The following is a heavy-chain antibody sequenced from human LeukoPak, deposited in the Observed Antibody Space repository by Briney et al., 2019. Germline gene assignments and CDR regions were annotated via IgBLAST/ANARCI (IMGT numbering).Heavy chain of an antibody. Sequence: SETLSLTCTVSGGSISSSSYYWGWIRQPPGKGLEWIGSIYYSGSTYYNPSLKSRVTISVDTSKNQFSLKLSSVTAADTAVYYCARRPLWSGYHDYWAREPWSPSPQ. J-gene: IGHJ4*02. CDR2: IYYSGST. CDR3: ARRPLWSGYHDY. D-gene: IGHD3-3*01. CDR1: GGSISSSSYY. V-gene: IGHV4-39*01.